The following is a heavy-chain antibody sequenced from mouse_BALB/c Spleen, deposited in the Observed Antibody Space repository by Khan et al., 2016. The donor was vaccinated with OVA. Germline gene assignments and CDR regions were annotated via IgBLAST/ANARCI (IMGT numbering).Heavy chain of an antibody. D-gene: IGHD2-14*01. CDR1: GYTFTSYT. V-gene: IGHV1-4*01. CDR2: INPTNGYT. CDR3: VRDGAYHRNDGWFAY. J-gene: IGHJ3*01. Sequence: VQLQESGAELARPGASVKMSCKASGYTFTSYTIHWIKKRPGQGLEWIGYINPTNGYTNYNQKFKDKATLTTDKSSTTAYLQLSSLTSDDSAVYNCVRDGAYHRNDGWFAYWGQGTLVT.